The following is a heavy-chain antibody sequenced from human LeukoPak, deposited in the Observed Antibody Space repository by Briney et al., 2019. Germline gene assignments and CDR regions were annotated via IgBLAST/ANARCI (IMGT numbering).Heavy chain of an antibody. J-gene: IGHJ4*02. CDR3: ARDLGVVVAADYFDY. CDR1: GYTFTSYG. CDR2: ISAYNGNT. D-gene: IGHD2-15*01. Sequence: ASVEVSCKASGYTFTSYGISWVRQAPGHGLEWMGWISAYNGNTNYAQKLQGRVTMTTDTSTSTAYMELRSLRSDDTAVYYCARDLGVVVAADYFDYWGQGTLVTVSS. V-gene: IGHV1-18*04.